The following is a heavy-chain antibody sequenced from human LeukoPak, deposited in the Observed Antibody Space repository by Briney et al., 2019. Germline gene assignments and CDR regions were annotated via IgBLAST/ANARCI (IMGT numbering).Heavy chain of an antibody. CDR3: ARVTYYYDSSGYYPY. D-gene: IGHD3-22*01. CDR2: INHSGST. V-gene: IGHV4-34*01. Sequence: PSETLSLTCAVYGGSFSGYYWSWIRQPPGKGLKGLGEINHSGSTNYNPSLKSRVTISVDTSKNQFSLKLSSVAAADTAVYYCARVTYYYDSSGYYPYWGQGTLVTVSS. J-gene: IGHJ4*02. CDR1: GGSFSGYY.